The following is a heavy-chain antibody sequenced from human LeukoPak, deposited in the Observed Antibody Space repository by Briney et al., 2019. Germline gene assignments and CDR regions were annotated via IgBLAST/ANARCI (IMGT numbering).Heavy chain of an antibody. CDR1: VYSIRSGYY. V-gene: IGHV4-38-2*01. Sequence: SETLSLTCAVSVYSIRSGYYWGWIRQPPGKALEWIGSIFHSGSTYYNPSLKSRVTISVDTSKNQFSLKLSSVTAADTAIYYCARRYCSGGSCHPNDAFNVWGQGTMVTVSS. CDR2: IFHSGST. D-gene: IGHD2-15*01. J-gene: IGHJ3*01. CDR3: ARRYCSGGSCHPNDAFNV.